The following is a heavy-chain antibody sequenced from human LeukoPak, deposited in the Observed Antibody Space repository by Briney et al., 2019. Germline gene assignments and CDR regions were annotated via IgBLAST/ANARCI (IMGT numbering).Heavy chain of an antibody. V-gene: IGHV1-18*01. Sequence: GASVKVSCKASGYTFTSYGISWVRQAPGQGLEWMGWISAYNGNTNYAQKLQGRVTMTTDTSTSTAYMELRSLRSDDTAVYYCARDTRWKSYYYYYGMDVWGQGTTVTVSS. J-gene: IGHJ6*02. CDR3: ARDTRWKSYYYYYGMDV. D-gene: IGHD4-23*01. CDR1: GYTFTSYG. CDR2: ISAYNGNT.